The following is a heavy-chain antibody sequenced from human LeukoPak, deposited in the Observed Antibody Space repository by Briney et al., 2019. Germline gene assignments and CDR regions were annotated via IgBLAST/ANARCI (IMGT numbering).Heavy chain of an antibody. V-gene: IGHV3-23*01. CDR3: AKSNCSNTNCYTGGY. Sequence: GGSLRLSCAASGFTFSSYAMSWVRQAPGKGLEWVSAISSSGGTTYYADSVKGRFTISRDNSKNTLYLQMNGLRAEDTAVYYCAKSNCSNTNCYTGGYWGQGTLVTVSS. J-gene: IGHJ4*02. CDR1: GFTFSSYA. D-gene: IGHD2-2*02. CDR2: ISSSGGTT.